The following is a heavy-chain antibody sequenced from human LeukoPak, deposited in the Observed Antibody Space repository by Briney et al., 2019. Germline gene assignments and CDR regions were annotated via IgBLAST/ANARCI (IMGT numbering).Heavy chain of an antibody. CDR3: AKVGLPVTTILDYFDY. V-gene: IGHV3-21*01. D-gene: IGHD4-11*01. Sequence: RGSLRLSCGASGFTFSSYSMNWVRQAPGKGLEWVSSISSSSTYIYYADSVKGRFTISRDNSKNTLYLQMNSLRAEDTAVYYCAKVGLPVTTILDYFDYWGQGTLVTVSS. J-gene: IGHJ4*02. CDR1: GFTFSSYS. CDR2: ISSSSTYI.